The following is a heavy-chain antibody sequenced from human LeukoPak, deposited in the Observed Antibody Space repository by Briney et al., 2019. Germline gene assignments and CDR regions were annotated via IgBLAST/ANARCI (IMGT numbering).Heavy chain of an antibody. D-gene: IGHD3-22*01. CDR1: GFTCSSYW. J-gene: IGHJ6*03. V-gene: IGHV3-7*01. Sequence: PGGSLRLSCAASGFTCSSYWMSWVRQAPGKGLEWVANIKQEGSEKYYVDSVKGRFTIARDNAKNSLYLQMHSLRDEDTAVYYCARVGTHKPDHYDSSGYSGNYYMDVWGKGTTVTVSS. CDR2: IKQEGSEK. CDR3: ARVGTHKPDHYDSSGYSGNYYMDV.